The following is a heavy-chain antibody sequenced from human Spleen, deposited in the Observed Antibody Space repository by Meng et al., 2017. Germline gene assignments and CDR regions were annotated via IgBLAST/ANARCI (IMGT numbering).Heavy chain of an antibody. V-gene: IGHV3-21*01. D-gene: IGHD6-19*01. CDR3: ARDLETVAGTPFDL. CDR1: EFIFSTCI. CDR2: ISGRSSYI. Sequence: VQLVESGRGLVKPGGSVSRSCTASEFIFSTCIMNWVRQAPGKGLEWVSSISGRSSYIYYADSVRGRFTISRDNAKKSLYLQMNSLRAEDTAVYYCARDLETVAGTPFDLWGQGTLVTVSS. J-gene: IGHJ4*02.